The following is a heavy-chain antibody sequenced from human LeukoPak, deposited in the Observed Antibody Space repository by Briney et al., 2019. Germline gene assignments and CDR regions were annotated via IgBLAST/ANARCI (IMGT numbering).Heavy chain of an antibody. D-gene: IGHD5-12*01. CDR2: ITPTGGST. J-gene: IGHJ4*02. Sequence: SVKVSCKASGYTFTSYYMHWVRQAPTQGLEWMGIITPTGGSTSYAQKFQGRVTMTRDTSTSTIYMELSSLRSEDTAVYYCARVKAYSGYDNNYDYWGQGTLVTVSS. V-gene: IGHV1-46*01. CDR1: GYTFTSYY. CDR3: ARVKAYSGYDNNYDY.